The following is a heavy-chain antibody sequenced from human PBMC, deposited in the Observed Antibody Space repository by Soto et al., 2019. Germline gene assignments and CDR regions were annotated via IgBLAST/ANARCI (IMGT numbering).Heavy chain of an antibody. D-gene: IGHD6-13*01. V-gene: IGHV4-34*01. CDR2: INHSGST. Sequence: PSETLSLTCAVYGGSFSGYYWSWLRQPPGKGLEWIGEINHSGSTNYNPSLKSRVTISVDTSKNQFSLKLSSVTAADTAVYYCARRPSSSWQPYNWFDPWGQGTLVTVSS. CDR3: ARRPSSSWQPYNWFDP. CDR1: GGSFSGYY. J-gene: IGHJ5*02.